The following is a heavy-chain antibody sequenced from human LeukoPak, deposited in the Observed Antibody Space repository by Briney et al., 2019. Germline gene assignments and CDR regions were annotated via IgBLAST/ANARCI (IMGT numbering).Heavy chain of an antibody. CDR3: ARGGGTRNRGAAYAFDI. J-gene: IGHJ3*02. V-gene: IGHV3-23*01. Sequence: GGSMRLSCEASGFIFADYAMGWVRQAPGKGLEWVSGISGSGSLGNAFLADSVKGRFTISRDNAKNSLYLQMNSLRAEDTAVYYCARGGGTRNRGAAYAFDIWGQGTMVTVSS. CDR1: GFIFADYA. CDR2: ISGSGSLGNA. D-gene: IGHD3-10*01.